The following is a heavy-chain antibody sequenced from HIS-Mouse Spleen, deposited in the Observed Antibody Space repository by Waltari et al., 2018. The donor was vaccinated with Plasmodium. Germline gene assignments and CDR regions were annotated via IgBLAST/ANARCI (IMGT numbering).Heavy chain of an antibody. D-gene: IGHD7-27*01. CDR1: GYPFTGYF. V-gene: IGHV1-2*02. J-gene: IGHJ3*02. Sequence: QVQLVQSGAEVKKPGASVKVSCKASGYPFTGYFMHWVRQAPGQGLEWMGVINPNSGGTNDAQRFQGRVTRTRDTSISTADMELSRLRSDDTAVYYCARDPKQLGSAFDIWGQGTMVTVSS. CDR3: ARDPKQLGSAFDI. CDR2: INPNSGGT.